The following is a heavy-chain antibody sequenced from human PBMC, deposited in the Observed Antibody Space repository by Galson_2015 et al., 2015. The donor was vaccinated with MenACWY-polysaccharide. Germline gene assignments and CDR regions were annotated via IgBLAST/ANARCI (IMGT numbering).Heavy chain of an antibody. J-gene: IGHJ5*02. Sequence: ETLSLTCTVSGGSMSPYHWTWIRQSPGKGLEWLGSIHYSGGTKHSPSLRSRVTISVDTSENQFSLKLSSVTTADTAVYYCARIGGMNKGNYYNYGWFDPWGQGTLVTVSS. V-gene: IGHV4-59*01. D-gene: IGHD3-22*01. CDR1: GGSMSPYH. CDR3: ARIGGMNKGNYYNYGWFDP. CDR2: IHYSGGT.